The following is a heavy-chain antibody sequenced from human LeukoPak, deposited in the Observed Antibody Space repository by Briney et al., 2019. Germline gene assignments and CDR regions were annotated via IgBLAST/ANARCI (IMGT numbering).Heavy chain of an antibody. CDR3: ARVTMIVASFDP. CDR2: IYTSGST. Sequence: SETLSLTCTVSGGPISSYYWSWIRQPAGKGLEWIGRIYTSGSTNYNPSLKSRVTMSVDTSKNQFSLKLSSVTAADTAAYYCARVTMIVASFDPWGQGTLVTVSS. J-gene: IGHJ5*02. D-gene: IGHD3-22*01. CDR1: GGPISSYY. V-gene: IGHV4-4*07.